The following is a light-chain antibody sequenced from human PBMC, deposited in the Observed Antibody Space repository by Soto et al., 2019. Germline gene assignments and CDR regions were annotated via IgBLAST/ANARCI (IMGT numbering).Light chain of an antibody. J-gene: IGLJ1*01. CDR1: TSDVGGYNS. CDR2: DVS. Sequence: QSVLTQPASVSGSPGQSITISCTGTTSDVGGYNSVSWYQQHPGKAPELMIYDVSNRPSGISYRFSGFKSGNTASLTISGLQAEDEADYYCSSRTSTSTRVFGTGTKVTVL. V-gene: IGLV2-14*01. CDR3: SSRTSTSTRV.